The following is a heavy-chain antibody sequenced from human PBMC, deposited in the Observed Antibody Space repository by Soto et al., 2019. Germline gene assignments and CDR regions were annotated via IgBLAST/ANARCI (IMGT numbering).Heavy chain of an antibody. Sequence: SETLSLTCAVYGGSFSGYYWSWTRQPPGKGLEWIGEINHSGSTNYNPSLKSRVTISVDTSKNQFSLKLSSVTAADTAVYYCARGLRGYYYYGMDVWGQGTTVTVSS. D-gene: IGHD5-12*01. V-gene: IGHV4-34*01. CDR3: ARGLRGYYYYGMDV. CDR1: GGSFSGYY. CDR2: INHSGST. J-gene: IGHJ6*02.